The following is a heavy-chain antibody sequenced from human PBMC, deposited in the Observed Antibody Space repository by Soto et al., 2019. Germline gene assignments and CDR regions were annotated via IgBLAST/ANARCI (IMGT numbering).Heavy chain of an antibody. D-gene: IGHD4-17*01. CDR2: ISAYNGNP. V-gene: IGHV1-18*01. CDR1: VYTFTSYG. Sequence: XSVKVSFPASVYTFTSYGTTVVRQAPGQGLEWMGWISAYNGNPNYAQKLQGRVTMTTDTSTSTAYMELRSLRSDDTAVYYCARGTTVETGSYWGQGTLVTVSS. J-gene: IGHJ4*02. CDR3: ARGTTVETGSY.